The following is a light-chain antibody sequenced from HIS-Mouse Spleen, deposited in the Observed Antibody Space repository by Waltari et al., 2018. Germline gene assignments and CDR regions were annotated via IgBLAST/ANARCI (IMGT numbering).Light chain of an antibody. Sequence: QSALTQPASVSGSPGQSITISCTGTSSDVGGYNYVAWYQQHPGKAPKLMIYDVSNRPSGVCTAFSGSKSGNTASLTISGLQAEDEADYYCSSYTSSSTLVFGTGTKVTVL. CDR2: DVS. V-gene: IGLV2-14*03. CDR3: SSYTSSSTLV. J-gene: IGLJ1*01. CDR1: SSDVGGYNY.